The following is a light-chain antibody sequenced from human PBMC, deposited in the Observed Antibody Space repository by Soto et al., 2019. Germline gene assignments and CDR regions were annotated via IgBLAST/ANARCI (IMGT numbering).Light chain of an antibody. Sequence: DIQMTQSPSSLSASVGDRVTITCRASQSIRRFLAWYQQKPGKAPKLLIYQASNLESGVPSRFSGSGSGTEFTLTISSLQPDDLAVYYCQQYNYYCQKYNSAPDXFGGGTKV. CDR2: QAS. CDR3: QQYNYYCQKYNSAPDX. J-gene: IGKJ4*01. CDR1: QSIRRF. V-gene: IGKV1-5*03.